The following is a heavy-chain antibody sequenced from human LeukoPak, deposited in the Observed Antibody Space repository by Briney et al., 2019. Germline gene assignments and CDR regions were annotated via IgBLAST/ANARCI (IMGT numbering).Heavy chain of an antibody. J-gene: IGHJ4*02. CDR2: IIPILGIA. D-gene: IGHD2-2*03. CDR3: ARDLGYCSSTSCYGY. V-gene: IGHV1-69*04. CDR1: GGTFNSYA. Sequence: SVKVSCKASGGTFNSYAFSWVRQAPGQGLEWMGRIIPILGIANYAQKFQGRVTITADKSTSTAYMELSSLRSEDTAVYYCARDLGYCSSTSCYGYWGQGTLVTVSS.